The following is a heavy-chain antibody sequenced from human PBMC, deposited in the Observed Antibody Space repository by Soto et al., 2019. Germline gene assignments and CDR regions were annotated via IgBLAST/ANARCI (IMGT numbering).Heavy chain of an antibody. J-gene: IGHJ6*02. CDR1: GGSIGSYY. CDR2: IYTSGST. V-gene: IGHV4-4*07. D-gene: IGHD5-18*01. Sequence: SETLSLTCTVSGGSIGSYYWSWIRRPTGTGLEWIGRIYTSGSTNYNPSLKSRVTMSVDTSKNQFSLKLSSVTAADTAVYYCAGFVDTAMVTQRYYYYYGMDVWGQGTTVTVSS. CDR3: AGFVDTAMVTQRYYYYYGMDV.